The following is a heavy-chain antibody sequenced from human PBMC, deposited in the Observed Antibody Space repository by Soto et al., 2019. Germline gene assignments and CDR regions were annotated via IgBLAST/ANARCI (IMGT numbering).Heavy chain of an antibody. CDR3: ARDGPDIVATIRSFYYYYGMDV. CDR1: GYTFTSYG. V-gene: IGHV1-18*01. D-gene: IGHD5-12*01. Sequence: QVQLVQSGAEVKKPGASVKVSCKASGYTFTSYGISWVRQAPGQGLEWMGWISAYNGNTNYAQKLQGRVTMTTDTSTSTVYMELRSLRSDDTAVYYCARDGPDIVATIRSFYYYYGMDVWGQGTTVTVSS. CDR2: ISAYNGNT. J-gene: IGHJ6*02.